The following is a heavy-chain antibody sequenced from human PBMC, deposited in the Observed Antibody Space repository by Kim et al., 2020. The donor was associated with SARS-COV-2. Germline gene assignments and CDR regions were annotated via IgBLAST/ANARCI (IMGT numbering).Heavy chain of an antibody. J-gene: IGHJ4*02. CDR2: ISYDGSNK. CDR1: GFTFSSYG. D-gene: IGHD3-9*01. V-gene: IGHV3-30*18. Sequence: GGSLRLSCAASGFTFSSYGMHWVRQAPGKGLEWVAVISYDGSNKYYADSVKGRFTISRANSKNTLYLQMNSLRAEDTAVYYCAKRGDILTGSDYWGKGTL. CDR3: AKRGDILTGSDY.